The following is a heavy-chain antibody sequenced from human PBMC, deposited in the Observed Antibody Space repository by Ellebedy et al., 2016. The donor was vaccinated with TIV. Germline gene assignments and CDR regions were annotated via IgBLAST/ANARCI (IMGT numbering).Heavy chain of an antibody. CDR3: AKLSAIATAGTYRYHSMDV. J-gene: IGHJ6*02. Sequence: SETLSLTCTVSGGSIRSYYWSWIRQPPGKGLEWIGYIHYSGSTNYNPSLKSRVTMSVDTSKNQFSLKLSSVTAADTAVYYCAKLSAIATAGTYRYHSMDVWGQGTTVIVSS. V-gene: IGHV4-59*01. D-gene: IGHD6-13*01. CDR2: IHYSGST. CDR1: GGSIRSYY.